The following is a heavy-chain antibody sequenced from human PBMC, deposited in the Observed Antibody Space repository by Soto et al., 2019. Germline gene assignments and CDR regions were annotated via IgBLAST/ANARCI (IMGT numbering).Heavy chain of an antibody. Sequence: EVQLVESGGGLVQPGGSLRLSCAVSGFIFSDHYMDWVRQAPGKGLEWVGRTRDKANSYTTEYAASVKGRFTILRDDSKNSLFLQINSLKNEDKALYYCCRLSKSYAFDILGQGAMVNVSS. J-gene: IGHJ3*02. V-gene: IGHV3-72*01. CDR1: GFIFSDHY. CDR2: TRDKANSYTT. CDR3: CRLSKSYAFDI.